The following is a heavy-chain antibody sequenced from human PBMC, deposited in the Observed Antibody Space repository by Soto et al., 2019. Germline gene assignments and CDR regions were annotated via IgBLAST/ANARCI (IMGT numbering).Heavy chain of an antibody. CDR1: GGSISSYY. Sequence: QVQLQDSGPGLVKPSETLSLTCTVSGGSISSYYWSWIRQPPGKGLAWIGYIYYSGSTNYNPSLKSRVTISVDTSKNQFSLKLSSVTAADTAVYYCARRTPFYGDYLDYWGQGTLVTVSS. V-gene: IGHV4-59*08. CDR2: IYYSGST. D-gene: IGHD4-17*01. CDR3: ARRTPFYGDYLDY. J-gene: IGHJ4*02.